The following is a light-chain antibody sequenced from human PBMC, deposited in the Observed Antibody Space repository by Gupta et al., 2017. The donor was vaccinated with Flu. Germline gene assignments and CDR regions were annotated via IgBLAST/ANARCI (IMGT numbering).Light chain of an antibody. CDR1: SSDVGSYNL. J-gene: IGLJ2*01. V-gene: IGLV2-23*01. Sequence: QSASTQPASVSGSPVQSITISCPGTSSDVGSYNLVSWYQQHPGEAPKLMIYEATKRPSGVSYRFAGSKSGNTASLTISGLQTEDGADYYCCSYSDIVYVVFGRATKLTVL. CDR3: CSYSDIVYVV. CDR2: EAT.